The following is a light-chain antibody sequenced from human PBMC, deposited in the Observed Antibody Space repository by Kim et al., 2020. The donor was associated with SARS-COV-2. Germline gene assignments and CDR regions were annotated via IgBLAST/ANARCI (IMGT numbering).Light chain of an antibody. Sequence: SASVGDRCTITCRASQSIGSWLAWYQQKPGKAPNLLIYKASILETGVPSRFSGSESGTEFTLTITSLQPDDFATYYCQQYSNSLYSFGQGTKLEIK. J-gene: IGKJ2*03. CDR2: KAS. V-gene: IGKV1-5*03. CDR1: QSIGSW. CDR3: QQYSNSLYS.